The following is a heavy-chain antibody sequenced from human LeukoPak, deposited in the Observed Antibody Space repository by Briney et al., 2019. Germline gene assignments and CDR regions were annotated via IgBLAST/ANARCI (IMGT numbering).Heavy chain of an antibody. CDR1: GLTFSSYA. J-gene: IGHJ3*02. V-gene: IGHV3-23*01. CDR2: MSCSGGST. CDR3: ANGAQYSSSWSDAFDI. Sequence: GGSLRLSCAASGLTFSSYAMSVVRQAPGKGLEWVSAMSCSGGSTYYADSVKGRFTISIDNSKNTLYLQMNSLRAEDTAFYDCANGAQYSSSWSDAFDIWGQGTLVTVSS. D-gene: IGHD6-13*01.